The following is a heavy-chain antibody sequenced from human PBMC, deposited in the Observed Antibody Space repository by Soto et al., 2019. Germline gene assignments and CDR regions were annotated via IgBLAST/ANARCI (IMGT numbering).Heavy chain of an antibody. J-gene: IGHJ4*02. D-gene: IGHD5-12*01. CDR2: IYYSGST. CDR3: ARVRSGYDGINPDY. Sequence: QVQLQESGPGLVKSSRTLSLTCTVSGGSISSGDYYWSWIRQPPGKGLEWIGYIYYSGSTYYNPSLKSRVTISVDTSKNQFSLKLSSVTAADTAVYYCARVRSGYDGINPDYWGQGTLVTVSS. CDR1: GGSISSGDYY. V-gene: IGHV4-30-4*01.